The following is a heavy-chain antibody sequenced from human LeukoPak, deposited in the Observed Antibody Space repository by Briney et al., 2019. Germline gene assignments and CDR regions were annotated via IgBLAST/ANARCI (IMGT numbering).Heavy chain of an antibody. V-gene: IGHV3-9*01. CDR1: GFIFDDYA. D-gene: IGHD2-15*01. J-gene: IGHJ4*02. CDR3: AKGEHCSGASCYWDAGDRWNYYFDS. CDR2: ISWKNAKE. Sequence: SGGSLRLSCAASGFIFDDYAMHWVRQAPGKGLEWVSGISWKNAKEAYADSVKGRFTISRDNAKNSLYLQMNSLRAEDTALYYCAKGEHCSGASCYWDAGDRWNYYFDSWGQGTLVTVSS.